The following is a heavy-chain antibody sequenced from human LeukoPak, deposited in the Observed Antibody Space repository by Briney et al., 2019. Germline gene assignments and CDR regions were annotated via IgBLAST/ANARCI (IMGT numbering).Heavy chain of an antibody. D-gene: IGHD5-24*01. CDR2: ISSRNSFI. CDR3: ARAQFRH. Sequence: GGSLRLSCEGSGINFNDYTMNWVRQAPGKGLEWVSPISSRNSFIHYTDSVKGRFTISRDNAKNSLYLQMDSLRAEDTAVYYCARAQFRHWGQGTLVTVSS. J-gene: IGHJ4*02. V-gene: IGHV3-21*01. CDR1: GINFNDYT.